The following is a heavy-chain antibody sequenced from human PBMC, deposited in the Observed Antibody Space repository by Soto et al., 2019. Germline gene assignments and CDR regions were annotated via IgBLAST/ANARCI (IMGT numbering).Heavy chain of an antibody. CDR3: ARDPSAYYDSSGPYYYYGMDV. D-gene: IGHD3-22*01. CDR1: GGTFSSYA. J-gene: IGHJ6*02. Sequence: SVKVSCKASGGTFSSYAISWVRQAPGQGLEWMGGIIPIFGTANYAQKFQGRVTITADESTSTAYMELSSLRSEDTAVYYCARDPSAYYDSSGPYYYYGMDVWGQGTTVTVSS. CDR2: IIPIFGTA. V-gene: IGHV1-69*13.